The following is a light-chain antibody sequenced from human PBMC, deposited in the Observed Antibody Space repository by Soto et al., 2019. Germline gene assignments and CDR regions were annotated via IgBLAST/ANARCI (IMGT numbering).Light chain of an antibody. J-gene: IGKJ2*01. CDR2: GTS. CDR1: QSVSSTY. Sequence: EIVLTQCPGTVCLSPGERATLSCRASQSVSSTYLAWYQQTPGQAPRLLIYGTSSRATGIPDRFSGSGSGTDFTLTISRLEPEDFAVYYCQLFGSSPLYTFGQGTKVEIK. V-gene: IGKV3-20*01. CDR3: QLFGSSPLYT.